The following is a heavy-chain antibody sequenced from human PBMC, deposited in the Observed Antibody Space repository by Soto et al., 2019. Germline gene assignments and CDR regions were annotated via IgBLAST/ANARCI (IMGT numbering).Heavy chain of an antibody. V-gene: IGHV4-59*01. CDR3: AREHMVREKNHNWFSP. CDR1: GGSISSYY. D-gene: IGHD3-10*01. J-gene: IGHJ5*02. Sequence: SATLSLTCTVSGGSISSYYWSWIRQPPWKGLEWIGYIYYSGSTNYNPSLKSRVTISVDTSKNQFSLKLSSVTAADTAVYYCAREHMVREKNHNWFSPCGQGTLVPVSS. CDR2: IYYSGST.